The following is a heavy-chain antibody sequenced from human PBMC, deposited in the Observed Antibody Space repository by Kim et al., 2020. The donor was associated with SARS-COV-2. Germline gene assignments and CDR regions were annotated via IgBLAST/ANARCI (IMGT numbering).Heavy chain of an antibody. Sequence: GGSLRLSCAASGFTFSSYAMSWVRQAPGKGLEWVSAISGSGGSTYYADSVKGRFTISRDNSKNTLYLQMNSLRAEDTAVYYCAKDRRGYSGSYYAFDIWGQGTMVTVSS. V-gene: IGHV3-23*01. CDR3: AKDRRGYSGSYYAFDI. D-gene: IGHD1-26*01. CDR2: ISGSGGST. J-gene: IGHJ3*02. CDR1: GFTFSSYA.